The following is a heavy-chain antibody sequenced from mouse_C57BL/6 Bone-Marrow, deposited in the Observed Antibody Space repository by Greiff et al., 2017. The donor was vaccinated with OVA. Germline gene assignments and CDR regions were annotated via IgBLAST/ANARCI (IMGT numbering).Heavy chain of an antibody. CDR3: ARVGYYGSFAY. D-gene: IGHD1-1*01. J-gene: IGHJ3*01. V-gene: IGHV5-12*01. Sequence: DVMLVKSGGGLVQPGGSLKLSCAASGFTFSDYYMYWVRQTPEKRLEWVAYISNGGGSTYYPDTVKGRFTISRDNAKNTLYLQMSRLKSEDTAMYYCARVGYYGSFAYWGQGTLVTVSA. CDR2: ISNGGGST. CDR1: GFTFSDYY.